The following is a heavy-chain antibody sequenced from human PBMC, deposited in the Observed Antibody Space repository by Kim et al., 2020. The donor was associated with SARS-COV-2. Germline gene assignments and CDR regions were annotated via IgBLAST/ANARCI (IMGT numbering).Heavy chain of an antibody. CDR3: ARDPLGASPRFDP. J-gene: IGHJ5*02. CDR1: GGSFSGYY. D-gene: IGHD3-16*01. Sequence: SETLSLTCAVYGGSFSGYYWSWIRQPPGKGLEWIGEINHSGSTNYNPSLKSRVTISVDTSKNQFSLKLSSVTAADTAVYYCARDPLGASPRFDPWGQGTLVTVSS. V-gene: IGHV4-34*01. CDR2: INHSGST.